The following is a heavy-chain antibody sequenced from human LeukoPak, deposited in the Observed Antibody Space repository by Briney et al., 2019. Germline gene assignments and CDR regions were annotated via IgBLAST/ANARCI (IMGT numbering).Heavy chain of an antibody. Sequence: GGSLRLSCAASGFTFSSYSMNWVRQAPGKGLEWVSSISGRSSSIYYADSVKGRFTISRDNAKNSLYLQMNGLRAEGTAVYYCVRDLTSANWFDPWGQGTLVTVSS. CDR2: ISGRSSSI. CDR3: VRDLTSANWFDP. V-gene: IGHV3-21*01. CDR1: GFTFSSYS. J-gene: IGHJ5*02.